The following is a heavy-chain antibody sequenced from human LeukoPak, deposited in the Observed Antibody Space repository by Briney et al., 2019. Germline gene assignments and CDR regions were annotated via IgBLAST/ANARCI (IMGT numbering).Heavy chain of an antibody. J-gene: IGHJ4*02. V-gene: IGHV3-73*01. D-gene: IGHD6-6*01. CDR2: IRSKANSYAT. CDR1: RFTFSGSA. Sequence: GGSLRLSCAASRFTFSGSAMHWVRQASGKGLEWVGRIRSKANSYATAYAASVKGRFTISRGDSKNTAYLQMNSLKTEDTAVYYCTATYSSSSGYYFDYWGQGTLVTVSS. CDR3: TATYSSSSGYYFDY.